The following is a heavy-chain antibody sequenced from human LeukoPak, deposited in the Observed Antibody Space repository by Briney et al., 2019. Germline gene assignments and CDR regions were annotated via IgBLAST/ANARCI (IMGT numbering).Heavy chain of an antibody. Sequence: GGSLRLSCAASGFTFSTYWMHWVRQAPGKGLVWVSRINPDGSSTSYADSVKGRFTISRDNAKNTLFLQMNSLRVDDTAAYYCARGGLDPVDYWGQGTLVTVSS. CDR3: ARGGLDPVDY. D-gene: IGHD6-19*01. CDR1: GFTFSTYW. CDR2: INPDGSST. J-gene: IGHJ4*02. V-gene: IGHV3-74*01.